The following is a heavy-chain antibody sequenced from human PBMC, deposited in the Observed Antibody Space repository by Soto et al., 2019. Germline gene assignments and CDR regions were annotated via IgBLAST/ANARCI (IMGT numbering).Heavy chain of an antibody. J-gene: IGHJ1*01. CDR1: GASVSTGVSY. V-gene: IGHV4-31*03. CDR2: IDNTGIA. Sequence: PSETLSLTCTVSGASVSTGVSYWTWIRQHPGKGLEWIGYIDNTGIAYYNPSLTGRGDISVVASKHPFSLNLQALTAADTAFYYCARAVRDFDVRRYRTSYLEQWGQGILVTFSS. CDR3: ARAVRDFDVRRYRTSYLEQ. D-gene: IGHD3-10*02.